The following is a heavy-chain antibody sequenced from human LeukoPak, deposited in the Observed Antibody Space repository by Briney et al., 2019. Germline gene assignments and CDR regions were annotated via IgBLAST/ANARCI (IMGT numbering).Heavy chain of an antibody. CDR3: ACTMTPDANY. D-gene: IGHD2-8*01. Sequence: PGGSLRLSCAASGLTFDDYTMHWVRQAPGTGLEWVSRFSGDGGITYYADSVKGRFTISRDNSKNSLYLQMNSLRAEDTTLYYCACTMTPDANYWGQGTLVTVSS. CDR1: GLTFDDYT. CDR2: FSGDGGIT. V-gene: IGHV3-43*01. J-gene: IGHJ4*02.